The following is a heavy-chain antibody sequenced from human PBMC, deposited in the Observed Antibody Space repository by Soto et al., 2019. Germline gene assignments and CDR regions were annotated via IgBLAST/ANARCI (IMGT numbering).Heavy chain of an antibody. V-gene: IGHV1-18*01. CDR3: ARGCGKYCGVNYY. D-gene: IGHD2-21*01. CDR1: GYTFNTFG. Sequence: QLVQSGAEVKRPGASVKVSCKASGYTFNTFGISWVRQAPGQGPEWMVCISGDSAKSDYSRKLQGRITLTTDPATETSYMELRSLTSDDTAVYYFARGCGKYCGVNYYWCQGTLVTVSS. CDR2: ISGDSAKS. J-gene: IGHJ4*02.